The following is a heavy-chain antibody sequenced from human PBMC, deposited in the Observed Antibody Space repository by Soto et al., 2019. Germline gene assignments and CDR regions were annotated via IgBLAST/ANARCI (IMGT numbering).Heavy chain of an antibody. Sequence: GGALRLSCAASGFTFSSSSLNWVRPAPGKGVEWVSIISDSGGRTYYADSVRGRFTISRDNSKNTLYLQMNSLRAEDTAVYYCAKSLNINWKNWFDPWGQGTLVTVSS. CDR3: AKSLNINWKNWFDP. CDR2: ISDSGGRT. J-gene: IGHJ5*02. CDR1: GFTFSSSS. V-gene: IGHV3-23*01. D-gene: IGHD1-1*01.